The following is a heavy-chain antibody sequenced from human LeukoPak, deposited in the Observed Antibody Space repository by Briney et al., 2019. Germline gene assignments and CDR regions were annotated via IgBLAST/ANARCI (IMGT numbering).Heavy chain of an antibody. CDR3: ARLAAGIAVAVHPFET. CDR1: GGSISSSSYY. J-gene: IGHJ3*02. D-gene: IGHD6-19*01. V-gene: IGHV4-39*02. Sequence: PSETLSLTCTGSGGSISSSSYYWGWIRQPPGKGLEWIGSIYYSGSTYYNPSLKSRVIISVDTSKNHFSLKLSPVTAADTAVFFCARLAAGIAVAVHPFETWGQGTLVTVSS. CDR2: IYYSGST.